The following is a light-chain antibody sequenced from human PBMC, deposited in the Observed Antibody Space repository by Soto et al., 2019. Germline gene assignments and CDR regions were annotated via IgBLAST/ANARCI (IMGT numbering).Light chain of an antibody. CDR2: DAS. CDR1: QGIRND. J-gene: IGKJ1*01. CDR3: LQPGSYPRT. V-gene: IGKV1-17*01. Sequence: DIQMTQSPSSLSASVGDRIIITCRASQGIRNDLAWYQQKPGKAPRRLIYDASKLQDGVPSRFSGSGSGTEFTLTISSLQPEDIATYYCLQPGSYPRTFGQGTKVEIK.